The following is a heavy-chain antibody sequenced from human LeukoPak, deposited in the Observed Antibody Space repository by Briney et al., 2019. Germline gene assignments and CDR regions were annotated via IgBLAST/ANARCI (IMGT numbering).Heavy chain of an antibody. CDR2: IKEDGSEK. CDR1: GFTFSNYW. CDR3: ARDWGAAGLWDY. Sequence: GGSLRLSFATSGFTFSNYWMSWVRQAPGKGLEWVANIKEDGSEKNYVDSVKGRFTVSRDNAKNSLYLQMNSLRGDDAAIYYWARDWGAAGLWDYWGQGTLVTVSS. J-gene: IGHJ4*02. D-gene: IGHD6-13*01. V-gene: IGHV3-7*05.